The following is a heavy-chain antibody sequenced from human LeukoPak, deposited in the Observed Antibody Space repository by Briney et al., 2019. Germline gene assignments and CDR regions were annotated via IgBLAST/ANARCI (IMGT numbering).Heavy chain of an antibody. CDR1: GGSISSGGYY. CDR3: ARSGHGIVAEWDYVWGSYRPNWFDP. V-gene: IGHV4-31*03. J-gene: IGHJ5*02. CDR2: IYYSGST. D-gene: IGHD3-16*02. Sequence: SETLSLTCTVSGGSISSGGYYWSWIRQHPGKGLEWIGYIYYSGSTYYNPSLKSRVTISVDTSKNQFSLKLSSVTAADTAVYYCARSGHGIVAEWDYVWGSYRPNWFDPWGQGTLVTVSS.